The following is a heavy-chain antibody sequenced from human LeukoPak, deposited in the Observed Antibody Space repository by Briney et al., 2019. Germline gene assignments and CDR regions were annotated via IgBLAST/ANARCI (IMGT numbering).Heavy chain of an antibody. CDR2: INPNSGGT. Sequence: ASVKVSCKASGYTFTGYYMHWVRQAPGQGLEWMGWINPNSGGTNYAQKFQGRVTMTRDTSISTAYMELSRLRSDDTAVYYCAREPSSTSIASPWGQGTLVTVSS. J-gene: IGHJ5*02. D-gene: IGHD2-2*01. CDR1: GYTFTGYY. CDR3: AREPSSTSIASP. V-gene: IGHV1-2*02.